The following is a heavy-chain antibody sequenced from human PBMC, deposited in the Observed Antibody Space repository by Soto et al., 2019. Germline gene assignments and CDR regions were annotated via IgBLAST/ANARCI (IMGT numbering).Heavy chain of an antibody. Sequence: PXESLTISCKASGYTVTNFWIDLVRQMRGKGLEWMGRIDPADSYTNYSPSFQGHVTISVDRSISTAYLTWSTLNASDTAMYYCARQVAGSFRWIDPWGQGTLVTVSS. CDR1: GYTVTNFW. D-gene: IGHD6-19*01. V-gene: IGHV5-10-1*01. J-gene: IGHJ5*02. CDR3: ARQVAGSFRWIDP. CDR2: IDPADSYT.